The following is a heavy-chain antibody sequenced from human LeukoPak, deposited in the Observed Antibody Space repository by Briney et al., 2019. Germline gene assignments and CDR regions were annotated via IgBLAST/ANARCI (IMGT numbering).Heavy chain of an antibody. CDR1: GGSFSGYY. J-gene: IGHJ5*02. Sequence: SETLSLTCAVYGGSFSGYYWSWIRQPPGKGLEWIGEINHSGSTNYNPSLKSRVTISVDTSKNQFSLKLSSVTAADTAVYYCARSGWGSLNWFDPWGQGTLVTVSS. CDR3: ARSGWGSLNWFDP. CDR2: INHSGST. V-gene: IGHV4-34*01. D-gene: IGHD3-10*01.